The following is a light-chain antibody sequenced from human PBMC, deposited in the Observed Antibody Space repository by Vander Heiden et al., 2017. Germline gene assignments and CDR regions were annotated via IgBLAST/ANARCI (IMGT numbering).Light chain of an antibody. Sequence: DIQMTQSPPSLSASVGDRVTITCRASQGISNYVAWYQQKRGKVPKLLIYDASTLQSGVPSRFSGSRSGTDFTLTISSLQPEDVASYYCQQYRSAPLTFGGGTKMXMK. CDR1: QGISNY. J-gene: IGKJ4*01. CDR2: DAS. CDR3: QQYRSAPLT. V-gene: IGKV1-27*01.